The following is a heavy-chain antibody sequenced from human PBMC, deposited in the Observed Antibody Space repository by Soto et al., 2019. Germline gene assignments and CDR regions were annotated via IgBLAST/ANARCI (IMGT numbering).Heavy chain of an antibody. Sequence: PSETLSLTCTVSSGSISSGGYYWSWIRQHPGKGLEWIGYIYYSGSTYYNPSLKSRVTISVDTSKNQFSLKLSSVTAADTAVYYCARGITIFGVVNDYWGQGTLVTVSS. V-gene: IGHV4-31*03. CDR1: SGSISSGGYY. CDR2: IYYSGST. CDR3: ARGITIFGVVNDY. J-gene: IGHJ4*02. D-gene: IGHD3-3*01.